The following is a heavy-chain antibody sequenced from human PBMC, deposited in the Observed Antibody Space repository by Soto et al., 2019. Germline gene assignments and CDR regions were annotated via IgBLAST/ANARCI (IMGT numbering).Heavy chain of an antibody. D-gene: IGHD3-3*01. CDR3: AKDLEYEWNYGFGMGV. CDR1: GFTFGSYA. CDR2: ISGSGGGI. V-gene: IGHV3-23*01. Sequence: EVQLLESGGGLVQPGGSLRLSCATSGFTFGSYAMSWVRQAPGKGLEWVSAISGSGGGIYHAASVKGRFTISRDNSKNTLYLQMNSLRAEDSAVYYCAKDLEYEWNYGFGMGVWGQGTTVTVSS. J-gene: IGHJ6*02.